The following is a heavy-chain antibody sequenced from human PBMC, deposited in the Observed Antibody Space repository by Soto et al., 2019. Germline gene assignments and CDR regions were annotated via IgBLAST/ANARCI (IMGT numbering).Heavy chain of an antibody. CDR2: ISSSGSIR. J-gene: IGHJ6*02. CDR3: ARELRTLDRGVTYSMDV. D-gene: IGHD3-10*01. Sequence: EVQLVESGGGLVQPGGSLRLSCAVSGFTYGAYEMNWVRQAPGKGLEWVAYISSSGSIRYYADSVQGRFTISRDNANNSLYLLMNSLRAEDTAVYYCARELRTLDRGVTYSMDVWGQGTTVTFTS. V-gene: IGHV3-48*03. CDR1: GFTYGAYE.